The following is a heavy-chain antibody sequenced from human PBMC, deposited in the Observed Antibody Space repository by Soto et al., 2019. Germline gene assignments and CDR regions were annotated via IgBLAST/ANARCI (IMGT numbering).Heavy chain of an antibody. J-gene: IGHJ6*02. Sequence: GGSLRLSCTASGFTFSNYWMSWVRQAPGKGLEWVANIRQDGSEEYYVDSVKGRFTISRDNAKNSLYLQMDSLRAEDTAVYYCARDDIPGIAVATYGMDVWGQGTTVTVSS. CDR3: ARDDIPGIAVATYGMDV. CDR1: GFTFSNYW. CDR2: IRQDGSEE. V-gene: IGHV3-7*01. D-gene: IGHD6-19*01.